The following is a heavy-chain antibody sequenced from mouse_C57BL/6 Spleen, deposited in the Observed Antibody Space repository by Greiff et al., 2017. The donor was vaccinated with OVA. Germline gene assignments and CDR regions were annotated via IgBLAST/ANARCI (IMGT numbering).Heavy chain of an antibody. J-gene: IGHJ3*01. CDR1: GYTFTDYE. V-gene: IGHV1-15*01. CDR3: TRSEVYSNYLWFAY. Sequence: QVQLQQSGAELVRPGASVTLSCKASGYTFTDYEMHWVQQTPVHGLEWIGAIDPETGGTAYNQTFKGKAILTADKSSSTAYMELRSLTSEDSAVYYCTRSEVYSNYLWFAYWGQGTLVTVSA. D-gene: IGHD2-5*01. CDR2: IDPETGGT.